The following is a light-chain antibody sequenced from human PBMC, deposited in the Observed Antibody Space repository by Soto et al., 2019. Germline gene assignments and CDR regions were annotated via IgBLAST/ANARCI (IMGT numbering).Light chain of an antibody. Sequence: EIVLTQSPGTLSLSPGERATLSCRASHAVTNNFLAWYQQKPGQAPRLVIYGASTRPAGIPDRFSGSGAGTDFTLSISRLEPEDFAAYFCQQYGTSPETFGQGTKLEIK. J-gene: IGKJ2*01. CDR1: HAVTNNF. V-gene: IGKV3-20*01. CDR3: QQYGTSPET. CDR2: GAS.